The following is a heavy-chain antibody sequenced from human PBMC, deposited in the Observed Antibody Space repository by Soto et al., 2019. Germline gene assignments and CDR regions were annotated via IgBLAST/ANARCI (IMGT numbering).Heavy chain of an antibody. CDR1: GGTFSSYA. CDR2: IIPIFGTA. V-gene: IGHV1-69*13. J-gene: IGHJ4*02. D-gene: IGHD3-9*01. CDR3: ALQGGDILTGYYTHCYY. Sequence: EASVKVSCKASGGTFSSYAISWVRQAPGQGLEWMGGIIPIFGTANYAQKFQGRVTITADESTSTAYMELSSLRSEDTAVYYCALQGGDILTGYYTHCYYWGQGTLVTVSS.